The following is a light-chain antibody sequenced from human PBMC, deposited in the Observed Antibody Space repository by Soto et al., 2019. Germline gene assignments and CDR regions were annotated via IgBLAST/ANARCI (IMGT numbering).Light chain of an antibody. V-gene: IGLV2-8*01. CDR2: EVS. CDR1: SSDVGGYND. CDR3: SSYAGSNNLV. J-gene: IGLJ2*01. Sequence: QSALTQPPSASGSPGQSVTISCTGTSSDVGGYNDVSWYQQHLGKAPKLMIYEVSKRPSGVPDRFSGSKSGNTASLTVSGLQAEDEADYYCSSYAGSNNLVFGGGTKLTVL.